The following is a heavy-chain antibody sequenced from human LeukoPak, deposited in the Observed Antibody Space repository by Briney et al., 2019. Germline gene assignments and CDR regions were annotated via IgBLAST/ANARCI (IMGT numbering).Heavy chain of an antibody. CDR1: GFTVSSNY. CDR2: IYSGGST. D-gene: IGHD6-19*01. CDR3: ARGPYGGAVAGTGTSYYYYYYMDV. V-gene: IGHV3-53*01. J-gene: IGHJ6*03. Sequence: GGSLRLSRAASGFTVSSNYMSWVRQAPGKGLEWVSVIYSGGSTYYADSVKGRFTISRDNAKNSLYLQMNSLRAEDTAVYYCARGPYGGAVAGTGTSYYYYYYMDVWGKRTTVTVSS.